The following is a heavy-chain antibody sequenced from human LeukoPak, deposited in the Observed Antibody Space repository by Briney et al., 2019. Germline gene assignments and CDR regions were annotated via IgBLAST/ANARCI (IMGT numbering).Heavy chain of an antibody. V-gene: IGHV3-33*01. Sequence: GGSLRLSCAASGFTFSSYGMHWVRQAPGKGLEWVAVIWYDGSNKCYADSVKGRFTISRDNSKNTLYLQMNSLRSENTAVYYCARERYYYDSSGYSYPDYWGQGTLVTVSS. J-gene: IGHJ4*02. D-gene: IGHD3-22*01. CDR3: ARERYYYDSSGYSYPDY. CDR1: GFTFSSYG. CDR2: IWYDGSNK.